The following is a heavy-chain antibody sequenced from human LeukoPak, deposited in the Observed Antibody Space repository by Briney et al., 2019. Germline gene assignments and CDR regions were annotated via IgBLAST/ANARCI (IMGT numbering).Heavy chain of an antibody. CDR3: ARDIVATIGYY. D-gene: IGHD5-12*01. Sequence: ASVKVSCKTSAYTLTDYYMHWVRQAPGQGLEWMGWINPNSGGTNYAQKLQGRVTMTTDTSTSTAYMELRSLRSDDTAVYYCARDIVATIGYYWGQGTLVTVSS. CDR2: INPNSGGT. V-gene: IGHV1-2*02. J-gene: IGHJ4*02. CDR1: AYTLTDYY.